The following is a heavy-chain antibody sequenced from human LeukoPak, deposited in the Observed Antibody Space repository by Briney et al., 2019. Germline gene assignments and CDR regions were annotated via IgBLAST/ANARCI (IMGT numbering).Heavy chain of an antibody. V-gene: IGHV1-69*13. CDR3: ARETSGMWQPADY. J-gene: IGHJ4*02. D-gene: IGHD1-14*01. CDR1: GGTFSSYA. CDR2: IIPIFGTA. Sequence: SVKVSFKASGGTFSSYAISWVRQAPGQGLEWMGGIIPIFGTANYAQKFQGRVTITADESTSTAYMELSSLRSEDSAVYYCARETSGMWQPADYWGQGTLVTVSS.